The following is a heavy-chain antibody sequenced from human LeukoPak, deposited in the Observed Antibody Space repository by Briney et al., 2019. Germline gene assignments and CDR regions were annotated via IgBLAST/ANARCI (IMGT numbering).Heavy chain of an antibody. CDR1: GFTFSSYA. Sequence: GGSLRLSCAASGFTFSSYAMSWVRQAPGKGLEWVSAISGSGGSTYYADSVKGRFTISRDNSKNTLYLQMNSLRAEDTAVYYCARTPSDFWSGYLDYYYYGMDVWGQGTTVTVSS. CDR2: ISGSGGST. D-gene: IGHD3-3*01. CDR3: ARTPSDFWSGYLDYYYYGMDV. J-gene: IGHJ6*02. V-gene: IGHV3-23*01.